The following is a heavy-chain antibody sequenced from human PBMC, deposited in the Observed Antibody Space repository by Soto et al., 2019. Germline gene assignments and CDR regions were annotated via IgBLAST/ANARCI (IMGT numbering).Heavy chain of an antibody. Sequence: GGSLRLSCAASGFTFSSYEMNWVRQAPGKGLEWISYISSSGSAIHYADSVKGRFTISRDNAKNSLYLQMNSLRAEDTAVYYCARISGWRIGGFGGAFDIWGQGTMVTVSS. D-gene: IGHD3-16*01. CDR2: ISSSGSAI. V-gene: IGHV3-48*03. CDR1: GFTFSSYE. J-gene: IGHJ3*02. CDR3: ARISGWRIGGFGGAFDI.